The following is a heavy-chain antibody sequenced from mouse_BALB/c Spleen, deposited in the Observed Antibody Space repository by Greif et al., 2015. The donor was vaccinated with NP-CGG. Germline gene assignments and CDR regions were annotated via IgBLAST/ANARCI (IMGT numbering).Heavy chain of an antibody. CDR2: INPYNGDT. V-gene: IGHV1-20*02. CDR3: ARYGSRYFDY. J-gene: IGHJ2*01. Sequence: EVMLVESGPELVKPGASVKISCKASGYSFTGYFMNWVMQSHGKSLEWIGRINPYNGDTFYNQKFKGKATLTVDKSSSTAHMELRSLASEDSAVYYCARYGSRYFDYWGQGTTLTVSS. CDR1: GYSFTGYF. D-gene: IGHD1-1*01.